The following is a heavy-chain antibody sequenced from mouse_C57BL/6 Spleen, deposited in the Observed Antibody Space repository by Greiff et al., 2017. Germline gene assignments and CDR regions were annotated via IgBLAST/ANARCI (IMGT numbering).Heavy chain of an antibody. CDR1: GYTFTDYN. Sequence: EVQLQQSGPELVKPGASVKMSCKASGYTFTDYNMHWVKQSHGKSLEWIGYINPNNGGTSYNQQFKGKATLSVNKYSSTAYMELRILTSEDSAVYYCARPYYYGSSLFDYWGQGTTLTVSS. D-gene: IGHD1-1*01. J-gene: IGHJ2*01. CDR2: INPNNGGT. CDR3: ARPYYYGSSLFDY. V-gene: IGHV1-22*01.